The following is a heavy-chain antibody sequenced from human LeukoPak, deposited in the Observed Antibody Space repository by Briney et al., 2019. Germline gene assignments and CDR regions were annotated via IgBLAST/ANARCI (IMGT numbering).Heavy chain of an antibody. D-gene: IGHD4-17*01. V-gene: IGHV4-34*01. Sequence: SETLSLTCAVYGGSFSGYYWSWIRQPPGKGLEWIGEINHSGSTNYNPSLKSRVTISVDTSKNQFSLKLSSVTAADTAVYYCARHPTGNDYGGNYYFDYWGQGTLVTVSS. J-gene: IGHJ4*02. CDR1: GGSFSGYY. CDR2: INHSGST. CDR3: ARHPTGNDYGGNYYFDY.